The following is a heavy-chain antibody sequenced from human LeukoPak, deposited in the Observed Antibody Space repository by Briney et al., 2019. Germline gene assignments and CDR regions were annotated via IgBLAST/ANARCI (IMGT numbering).Heavy chain of an antibody. D-gene: IGHD2-2*01. J-gene: IGHJ6*02. CDR3: ARLKCISTTCPSRYVMDV. CDR2: IYYSGST. Sequence: SETLSLTCSVSGGSMSSYDWRWIRHPPGKGLEDIGYIYYSGSTNNNPSLKSRVTISVDTSKDQFSLHLTSVTAADTAVYYCARLKCISTTCPSRYVMDVWGQGTTVTVSS. CDR1: GGSMSSYD. V-gene: IGHV4-59*01.